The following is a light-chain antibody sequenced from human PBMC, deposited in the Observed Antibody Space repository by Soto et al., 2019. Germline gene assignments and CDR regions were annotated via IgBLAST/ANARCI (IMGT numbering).Light chain of an antibody. CDR1: QSISSY. J-gene: IGKJ1*01. Sequence: DIQMTQSPSSLSASVGDRVTITCRASQSISSYLNWYQQKPGEAPKLLIYAASSLRSGVPSRLSGSGSGTDFTLTISSLQPEDFASYYCQQSSSTPWTFGQGTKVEIK. CDR3: QQSSSTPWT. CDR2: AAS. V-gene: IGKV1-39*01.